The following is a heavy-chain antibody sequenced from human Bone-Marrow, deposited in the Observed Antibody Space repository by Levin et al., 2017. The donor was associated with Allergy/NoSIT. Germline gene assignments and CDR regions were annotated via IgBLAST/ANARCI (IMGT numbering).Heavy chain of an antibody. CDR2: INHSGST. J-gene: IGHJ4*02. Sequence: PSETLSLTCAVYGGSFSGYYWSWIRQPPGKGLEWIGEINHSGSTNYNPSLKSRVTISVDTSKNQLSLKLSSVTAADTAVYYCARIPSGGIAAAGLDYWGQGTLVTVSS. CDR1: GGSFSGYY. V-gene: IGHV4-34*01. CDR3: ARIPSGGIAAAGLDY. D-gene: IGHD6-13*01.